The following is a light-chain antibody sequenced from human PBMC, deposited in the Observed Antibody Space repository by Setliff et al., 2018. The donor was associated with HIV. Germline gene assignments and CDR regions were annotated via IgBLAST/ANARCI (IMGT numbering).Light chain of an antibody. Sequence: QSALTQAASVSGSPGQSITISCTGTSSDIGAYNYVSWYQQHPGKAPKLLIYDVGKRPSGVSDRFSGSKSGNTASLTVSGLQVEDEADYYCSSYGGSDNLAIFGGGTKVTVL. J-gene: IGLJ2*01. CDR2: DVG. CDR3: SSYGGSDNLAI. V-gene: IGLV2-8*01. CDR1: SSDIGAYNY.